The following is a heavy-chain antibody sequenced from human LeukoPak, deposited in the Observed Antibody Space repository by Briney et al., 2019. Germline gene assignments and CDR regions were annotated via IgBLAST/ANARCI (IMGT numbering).Heavy chain of an antibody. Sequence: GGSLRLSCAASGFTVSSNYMSWVRQAPGKGLEWVSVIYSGGSTYYADSVMGRFTISRDNSKNTMYLQMNSLRAEDTAVYYCARAPGIAVAGYFDYWGQGTLVTVSS. V-gene: IGHV3-66*01. D-gene: IGHD6-19*01. CDR2: IYSGGST. CDR3: ARAPGIAVAGYFDY. CDR1: GFTVSSNY. J-gene: IGHJ4*02.